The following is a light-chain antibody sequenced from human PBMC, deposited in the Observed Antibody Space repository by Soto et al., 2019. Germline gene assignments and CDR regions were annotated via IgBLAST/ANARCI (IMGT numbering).Light chain of an antibody. CDR3: QQYDNLPRVFT. V-gene: IGKV1-33*01. Sequence: DIQMTQSPSSLSASVGDRVTITCQASQDISNYLNWYQQKPGKAPKLLIYDASNLETGVPSRFSGSGSGTDFTFTISSLQPEDSATYYCQQYDNLPRVFTFGPGTKVDIK. J-gene: IGKJ3*01. CDR1: QDISNY. CDR2: DAS.